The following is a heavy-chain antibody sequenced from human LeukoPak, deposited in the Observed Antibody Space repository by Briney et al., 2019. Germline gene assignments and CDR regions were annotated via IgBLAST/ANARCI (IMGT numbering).Heavy chain of an antibody. CDR3: ARELSGSYDY. CDR2: MSSDGIKS. V-gene: IGHV3-30*04. Sequence: SGGSLRLSCATSGFTFRMSGVHWVRQAPGKGLEWVALMSSDGIKSYYADSVKGRFTIFRDKSKNTLYLQMNSLRVEDTAVYYCARELSGSYDYWGQGTLVTVSS. CDR1: GFTFRMSG. J-gene: IGHJ4*02. D-gene: IGHD1-26*01.